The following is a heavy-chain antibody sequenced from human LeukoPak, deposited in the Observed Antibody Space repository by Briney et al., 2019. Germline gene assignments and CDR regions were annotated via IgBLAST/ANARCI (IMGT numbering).Heavy chain of an antibody. CDR1: GDTFGSYG. V-gene: IGHV1-69*04. J-gene: IGHJ4*02. D-gene: IGHD4-23*01. CDR2: IIPIVGST. CDR3: ARHYGGLDDY. Sequence: ASVKVSCKTSGDTFGSYGISWVRQAPGQGLEWMGRIIPIVGSTNYAEKLQGRVTITADKSTSTVYMELSSLRSEDTAVYYCARHYGGLDDYWGQGTLIIVSS.